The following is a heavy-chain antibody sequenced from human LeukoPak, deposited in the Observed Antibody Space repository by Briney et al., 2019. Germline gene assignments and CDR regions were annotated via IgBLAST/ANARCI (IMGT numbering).Heavy chain of an antibody. CDR1: GGSISSYY. V-gene: IGHV4-59*01. Sequence: SETLSLTCTVSGGSISSYYWSWIRQPPGKGLEWIGYIYYSGSTNYNPSLKSRVTISVDTPKNQFSLKLSSVTAADTAVYYCARAHSGSRLVFDYWGQGTLVTVSS. D-gene: IGHD1-26*01. CDR2: IYYSGST. CDR3: ARAHSGSRLVFDY. J-gene: IGHJ4*02.